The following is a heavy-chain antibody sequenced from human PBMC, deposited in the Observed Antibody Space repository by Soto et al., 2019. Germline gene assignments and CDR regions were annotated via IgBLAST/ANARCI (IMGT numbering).Heavy chain of an antibody. J-gene: IGHJ4*02. CDR2: ISYDGSNK. CDR1: GFTFSTYG. Sequence: PGGSLRLSCAASGFTFSTYGMHWVRQAPGKGLEWVAVISYDGSNKYYADSVKGRFTISRDNSKNTLFLQMNSLRAEDTAVYYCAKELGGYCTGGSCYYFDYWGQGTLVTVSS. CDR3: AKELGGYCTGGSCYYFDY. V-gene: IGHV3-30*18. D-gene: IGHD2-15*01.